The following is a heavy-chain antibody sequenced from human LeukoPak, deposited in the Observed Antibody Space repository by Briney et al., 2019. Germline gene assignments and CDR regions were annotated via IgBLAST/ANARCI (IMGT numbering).Heavy chain of an antibody. D-gene: IGHD6-6*01. CDR2: ISTDGSST. CDR1: GFTFSSYW. Sequence: QAGGSLRLSCAASGFTFSSYWMHSVRQAPGKGLVWVSRISTDGSSTNSADSLKGRLTISRDNAKNTLYLQMNSLRAEDTAVYYCVREYSSSSGRAFDMWGQGTMVTVSP. J-gene: IGHJ3*02. V-gene: IGHV3-74*01. CDR3: VREYSSSSGRAFDM.